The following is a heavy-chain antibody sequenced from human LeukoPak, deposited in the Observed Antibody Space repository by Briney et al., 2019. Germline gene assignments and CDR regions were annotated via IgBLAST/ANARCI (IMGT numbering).Heavy chain of an antibody. D-gene: IGHD3-3*01. J-gene: IGHJ6*02. CDR3: ARARLEWLFGSFGGALNYGMDV. Sequence: PGGSLRLSCAASGFTFSSYDMHWVRQATGKGLEWVSAIGTAGDTYYPGSVKGRFTISRENAKNSLYLQMNSLRAEDTAVYYCARARLEWLFGSFGGALNYGMDVWGQGTTVTVSS. CDR1: GFTFSSYD. CDR2: IGTAGDT. V-gene: IGHV3-13*01.